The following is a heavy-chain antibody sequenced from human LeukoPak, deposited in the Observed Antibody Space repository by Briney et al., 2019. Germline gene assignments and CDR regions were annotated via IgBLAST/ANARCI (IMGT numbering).Heavy chain of an antibody. V-gene: IGHV4-39*07. D-gene: IGHD2-8*02. CDR3: AREDTGGLDY. Sequence: SETLSLTCTVSGGSISSDSYYWGWIRQPPGEGLEWIGSIYYSGSTYYNPSLKSRVTISVDTSKNQSSLKLISVTAADTAVYYCAREDTGGLDYWGQGVLVTVSP. CDR1: GGSISSDSYY. CDR2: IYYSGST. J-gene: IGHJ4*02.